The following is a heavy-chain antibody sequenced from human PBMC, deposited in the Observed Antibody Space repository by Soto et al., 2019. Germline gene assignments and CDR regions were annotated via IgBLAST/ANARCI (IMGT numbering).Heavy chain of an antibody. CDR2: IIPIFGTA. CDR1: RYTLTIYA. D-gene: IGHD3-9*01. V-gene: IGHV1-69*13. CDR3: AKGLTGYYTRADY. Sequence: APVEVSCQASRYTLTIYAMPLGRQVPGQGLEWMGGIIPIFGTANYAQKFQGRVTITADESTSTAYMELSSLRSEDTAVYYCAKGLTGYYTRADYWGQGTLVTVSS. J-gene: IGHJ4*02.